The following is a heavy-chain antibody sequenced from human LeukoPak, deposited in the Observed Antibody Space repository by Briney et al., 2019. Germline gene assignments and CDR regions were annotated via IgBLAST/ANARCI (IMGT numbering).Heavy chain of an antibody. V-gene: IGHV4-59*01. CDR1: GGSFSGYY. CDR3: ARHHSSGWYPDYFDY. Sequence: PSETLSLTCAVYGGSFSGYYWSWIRQPPGKGLEWIGYIYYSGSTNYNPSLKSRVTISVDTSKNQFSLKLSSVTAADTAVYYCARHHSSGWYPDYFDYWGQGTLVTVSS. J-gene: IGHJ4*02. CDR2: IYYSGST. D-gene: IGHD6-19*01.